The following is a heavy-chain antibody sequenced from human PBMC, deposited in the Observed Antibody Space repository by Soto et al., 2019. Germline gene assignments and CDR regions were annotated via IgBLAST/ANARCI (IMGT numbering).Heavy chain of an antibody. V-gene: IGHV3-11*05. CDR1: GFTFSGYY. Sequence: QVQLVESGGGLVKPGGSLRLSCAASGFTFSGYYMSWIRQAPGKGLECISYISSSGDRTKYADSLKGRFTISRDNAKKSLYLQMNSLRAEDTAVYYCVSETSYDFDNWGQGTLVTVSS. CDR3: VSETSYDFDN. CDR2: ISSSGDRT. J-gene: IGHJ4*02.